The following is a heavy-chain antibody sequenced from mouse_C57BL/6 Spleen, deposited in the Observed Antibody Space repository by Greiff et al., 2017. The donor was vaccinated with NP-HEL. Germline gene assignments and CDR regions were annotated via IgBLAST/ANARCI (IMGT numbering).Heavy chain of an antibody. J-gene: IGHJ4*01. CDR2: ISSGGSYT. D-gene: IGHD2-4*01. CDR3: ARHDYDGGYAMDY. V-gene: IGHV5-6*01. Sequence: EVQVVESGGDLVKPGGSLKLSCAASGFTFSSYGMSWVRQTPDKRLEWVATISSGGSYTYYPDSVKGRFTISRDNAKNTLYLQMSSLKSEDTAMYYCARHDYDGGYAMDYWGQGTSVTVSS. CDR1: GFTFSSYG.